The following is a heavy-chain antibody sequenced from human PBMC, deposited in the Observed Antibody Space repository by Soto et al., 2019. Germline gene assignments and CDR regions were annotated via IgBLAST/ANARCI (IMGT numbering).Heavy chain of an antibody. CDR1: YGSISNFY. J-gene: IGHJ6*02. D-gene: IGHD3-22*01. Sequence: QVQLQESGPGLVKPSETLSLTCTVSYGSISNFYWSWVRQPAGKGLEWIGRIYSSGDTNYNPSLKSRLTMSIDTSKNRFSLKLTSVTAADTAIYYCARDSSPINYYETGGNYRRNSRGYGMDVWGPGTTVTVSS. CDR3: ARDSSPINYYETGGNYRRNSRGYGMDV. V-gene: IGHV4-4*07. CDR2: IYSSGDT.